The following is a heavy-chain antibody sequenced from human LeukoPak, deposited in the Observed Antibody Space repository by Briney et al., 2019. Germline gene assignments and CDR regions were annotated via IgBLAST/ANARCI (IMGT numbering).Heavy chain of an antibody. V-gene: IGHV4-59*01. CDR3: ARVAEIEMATILGAFDI. D-gene: IGHD5-24*01. CDR2: IYYSGST. J-gene: IGHJ3*02. CDR1: GGSFSGYY. Sequence: SETLSLTCAVYGGSFSGYYWSWIRQPPGKGLEWIGYIYYSGSTNYNPSLKSRVTISVDTSKNQFSLKLSSVTAADTAVYYCARVAEIEMATILGAFDIWGQGTMVTVSS.